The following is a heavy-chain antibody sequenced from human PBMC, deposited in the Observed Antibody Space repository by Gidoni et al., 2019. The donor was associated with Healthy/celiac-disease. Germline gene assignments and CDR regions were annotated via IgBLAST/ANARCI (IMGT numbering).Heavy chain of an antibody. Sequence: QVQLVEYGVGLVKPGGSLRLSCAASGFTFSDYSMSWIRQAPGKGLGWVSYISSSGSTIYYADSVKGRFTISRDNAKNSLYLQMNSLRAEDTAVYYCARLPSDYDYGDRSGWFDPWGQGTLVTVSS. D-gene: IGHD4-17*01. J-gene: IGHJ5*02. CDR1: GFTFSDYS. CDR3: ARLPSDYDYGDRSGWFDP. CDR2: ISSSGSTI. V-gene: IGHV3-11*01.